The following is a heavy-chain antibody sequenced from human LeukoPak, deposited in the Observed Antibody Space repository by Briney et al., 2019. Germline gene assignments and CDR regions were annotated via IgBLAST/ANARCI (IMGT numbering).Heavy chain of an antibody. CDR3: ATDRMWYSSSWYYFDY. CDR2: FDPEDGET. CDR1: GYTLTELS. D-gene: IGHD6-13*01. J-gene: IGHJ4*02. Sequence: ASVKVSCKVSGYTLTELSMHWVRQAPGKGLEWMGGFDPEDGETIYAQKFQGRVTMTQDTSTDTAYMELSSLGSEDTGVYYCATDRMWYSSSWYYFDYWGQGTLVTVSS. V-gene: IGHV1-24*01.